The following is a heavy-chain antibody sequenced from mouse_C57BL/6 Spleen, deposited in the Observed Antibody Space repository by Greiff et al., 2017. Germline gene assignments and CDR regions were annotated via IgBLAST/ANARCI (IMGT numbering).Heavy chain of an antibody. CDR2: ISDGGSYT. V-gene: IGHV5-4*01. CDR1: GFTFSSYA. Sequence: EVHLVESGGGLVKPGGSLKLSCAASGFTFSSYAMSWVRQTPEKGLEWVATISDGGSYTYYPDNVKGRFTISRDNATNNLYLQMSHLKSEDTAMYYCASYSNYVWFAYWGQGTLVTVSA. CDR3: ASYSNYVWFAY. D-gene: IGHD2-5*01. J-gene: IGHJ3*01.